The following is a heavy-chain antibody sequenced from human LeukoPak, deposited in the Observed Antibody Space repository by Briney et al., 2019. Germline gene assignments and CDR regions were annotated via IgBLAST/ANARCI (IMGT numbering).Heavy chain of an antibody. CDR2: IYSGGST. CDR3: ARGGYCSGGSCYYYGMDV. V-gene: IGHV3-53*04. Sequence: GGSLRLSRAASGFTVSSNYMSWVRQAPGKGLEWVSFIYSGGSTYYADSVKGRFTISRHNSKNTLYLQMNSLRAEDTAVYYCARGGYCSGGSCYYYGMDVWGQGTTVTVSS. CDR1: GFTVSSNY. D-gene: IGHD2-15*01. J-gene: IGHJ6*02.